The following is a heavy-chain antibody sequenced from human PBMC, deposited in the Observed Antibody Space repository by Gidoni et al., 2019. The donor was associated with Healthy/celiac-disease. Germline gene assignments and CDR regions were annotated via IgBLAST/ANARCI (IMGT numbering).Heavy chain of an antibody. Sequence: EVQLLESGGGLVQPGGSLRLSCAASGFTFSSYAMSWVRQAPGKGLEWFSAISGSGGSTYYADSVKGRFTISRDNSKNTLYLQMNSLRAEDTAVYYCARSAPDIVVVVAATWEYYFDYWGQGTLVTVSS. D-gene: IGHD2-15*01. CDR2: ISGSGGST. CDR3: ARSAPDIVVVVAATWEYYFDY. CDR1: GFTFSSYA. V-gene: IGHV3-23*01. J-gene: IGHJ4*02.